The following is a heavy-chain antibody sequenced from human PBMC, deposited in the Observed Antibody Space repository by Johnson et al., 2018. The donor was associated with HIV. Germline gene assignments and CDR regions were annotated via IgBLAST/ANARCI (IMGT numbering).Heavy chain of an antibody. CDR1: GFTFNTYW. V-gene: IGHV3-7*01. CDR2: INQDGSEK. D-gene: IGHD2-2*01. CDR3: AKPVVPAGDDLDMYEFAFYI. J-gene: IGHJ3*02. Sequence: VQLVESGGGLVQPGGSLSLSCAASGFTFNTYWMTWVRQAPGKGLEWVANINQDGSEKDYVDSVKGRFTISRDIAKNSLYLQMSGLRAEDTAVYYCAKPVVPAGDDLDMYEFAFYIWGQGTMVTVS.